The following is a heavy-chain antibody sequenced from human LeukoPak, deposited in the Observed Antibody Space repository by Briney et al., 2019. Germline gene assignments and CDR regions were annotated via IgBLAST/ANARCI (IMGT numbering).Heavy chain of an antibody. J-gene: IGHJ4*02. CDR3: ARDSLRWLQSASHYFDY. D-gene: IGHD5-24*01. Sequence: PGGSLRLSCVASGFTFSSYEMNWVRQAPGKGLEWVSYISSSGSTIYYADSVKGRFTISRDNSKNTLYLQMNSLRAEDTAVYYCARDSLRWLQSASHYFDYWGQGTLVTVSS. CDR1: GFTFSSYE. CDR2: ISSSGSTI. V-gene: IGHV3-48*03.